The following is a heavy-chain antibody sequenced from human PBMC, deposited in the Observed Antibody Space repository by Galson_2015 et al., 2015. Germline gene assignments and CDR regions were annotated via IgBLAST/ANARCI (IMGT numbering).Heavy chain of an antibody. V-gene: IGHV1-69*13. D-gene: IGHD2-2*01. CDR3: ARDACSSASCYVRGHAFDI. CDR1: GGTFSSYA. CDR2: IIPIFGTA. Sequence: SVKVSCKASGGTFSSYAISWVRQAPGQGLEWMGGIIPIFGTANYAQKFQGRVTITADESTSTAYMELSSLRSEDTAVYCCARDACSSASCYVRGHAFDIWGQGTMVTVSS. J-gene: IGHJ3*02.